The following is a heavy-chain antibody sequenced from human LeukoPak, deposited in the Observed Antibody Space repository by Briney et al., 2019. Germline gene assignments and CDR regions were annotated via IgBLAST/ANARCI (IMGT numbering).Heavy chain of an antibody. J-gene: IGHJ5*02. Sequence: ASVKVSCKASGYTFTGYYMHWVRQAPGQGLEWMGWINPNSGGTNYAQKFQGRVTMTRDTSISTAYMELRSLRSDDTAVYYCARVAVAGSAPGFDPWGQGTLVTVSS. CDR3: ARVAVAGSAPGFDP. CDR1: GYTFTGYY. CDR2: INPNSGGT. D-gene: IGHD6-19*01. V-gene: IGHV1-2*02.